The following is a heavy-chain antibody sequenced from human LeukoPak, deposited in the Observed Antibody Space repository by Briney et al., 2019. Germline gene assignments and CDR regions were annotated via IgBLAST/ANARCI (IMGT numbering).Heavy chain of an antibody. CDR1: GYTFTSYG. D-gene: IGHD3-3*01. CDR3: ARFSETNDFWSGYYPHFDY. J-gene: IGHJ4*02. Sequence: GASVKVSCKASGYTFTSYGISWVRQAPGQGLEWMGWISAYNGNTNYAQKLQGRVTMTTDTSTSTAYMELRSLRSDDTAVYYCARFSETNDFWSGYYPHFDYWGQGTLVTVSS. CDR2: ISAYNGNT. V-gene: IGHV1-18*01.